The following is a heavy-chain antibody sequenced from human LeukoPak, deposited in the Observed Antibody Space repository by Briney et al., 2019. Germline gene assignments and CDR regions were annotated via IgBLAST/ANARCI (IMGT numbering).Heavy chain of an antibody. J-gene: IGHJ1*01. CDR3: ARDWPTVIADF. Sequence: ASVKVSCTTSAYKFFIHGISWVRHAPGQGLEWLGWIRADNGDTRFAQKFQGRFTMTTDTSTSTAHMELRSLRSDDTAVYYCARDWPTVIADFWGQGTLVTVSS. CDR1: AYKFFIHG. V-gene: IGHV1-18*01. D-gene: IGHD4-11*01. CDR2: IRADNGDT.